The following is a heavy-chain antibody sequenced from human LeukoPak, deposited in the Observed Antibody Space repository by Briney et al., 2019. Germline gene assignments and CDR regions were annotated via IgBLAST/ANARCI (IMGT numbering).Heavy chain of an antibody. CDR1: GFTFSSFA. D-gene: IGHD3-22*01. V-gene: IGHV3-23*01. Sequence: GGSLRLSCAASGFTFSSFAMSWVRQAPGKGLEWVSIIGAGGSKTYYADSVKGRITISRDNSKNMLYLQMNSLRAEDTAVYHCARASGGYYDSSGSFDYWGQGTLVTVSS. CDR3: ARASGGYYDSSGSFDY. CDR2: IGAGGSKT. J-gene: IGHJ4*02.